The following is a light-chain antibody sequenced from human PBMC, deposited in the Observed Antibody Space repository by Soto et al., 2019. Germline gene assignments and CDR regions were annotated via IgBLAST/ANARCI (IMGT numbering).Light chain of an antibody. Sequence: EIVMTQSPATLSVSPGERATLSCRASQSVSSNLAWYQQKPGQAPRLLIYGASTRATGIPARFSGSGSGTEFTLTISSQHSEDFAVYYWQQYNNWLGTFGQGTKVEIK. CDR3: QQYNNWLGT. V-gene: IGKV3-15*01. CDR1: QSVSSN. J-gene: IGKJ1*01. CDR2: GAS.